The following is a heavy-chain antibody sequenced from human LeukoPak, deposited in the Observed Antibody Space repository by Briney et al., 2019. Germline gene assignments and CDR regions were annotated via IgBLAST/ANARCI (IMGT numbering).Heavy chain of an antibody. J-gene: IGHJ4*02. CDR3: ARVVPPPPGIAAAGPYDY. CDR2: IYHSGST. CDR1: GGSISSSNW. Sequence: SGTLSLTCAVSGGSISSSNWWSWVRQPPGKGLEWIGEIYHSGSTNYNPSLKSRVTISVDKSKNQFSLKLSSVTAADTAVYYCARVVPPPPGIAAAGPYDYWGRGTLVTVSS. V-gene: IGHV4-4*02. D-gene: IGHD6-13*01.